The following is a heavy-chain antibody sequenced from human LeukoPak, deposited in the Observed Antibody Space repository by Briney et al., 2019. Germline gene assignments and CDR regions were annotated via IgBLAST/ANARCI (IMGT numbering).Heavy chain of an antibody. CDR1: RFTFSSYG. CDR3: ARDLKAARWVKFDY. D-gene: IGHD6-6*01. Sequence: GGSLRLSCAASRFTFSSYGMHWVRQAPGKGLEWVAYIQYDGSNEQYADSVKGRFSISRDSSKNILYLQMNSLRAEDTAVYYCARDLKAARWVKFDYWGQGTLVTVSS. V-gene: IGHV3-30*02. J-gene: IGHJ4*02. CDR2: IQYDGSNE.